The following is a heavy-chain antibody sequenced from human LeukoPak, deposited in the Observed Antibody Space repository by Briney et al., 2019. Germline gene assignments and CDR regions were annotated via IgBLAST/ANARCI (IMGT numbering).Heavy chain of an antibody. V-gene: IGHV3-30*02. J-gene: IGHJ6*03. CDR2: IQYDGSNE. Sequence: GGSLRLSCAASGFTFGSYSMNWVRQAPGKGLEWVAYIQYDGSNEQYADSVKGRFSISRDSSKNILYLQMNSLRAEDTAVYYCAKDRCSNGVGCYYYYMDVWGKGTTVTISS. CDR1: GFTFGSYS. CDR3: AKDRCSNGVGCYYYYMDV. D-gene: IGHD2-8*01.